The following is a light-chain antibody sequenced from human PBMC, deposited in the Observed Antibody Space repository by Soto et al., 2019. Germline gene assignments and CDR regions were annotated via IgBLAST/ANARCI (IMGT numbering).Light chain of an antibody. J-gene: IGLJ1*01. CDR2: EGS. Sequence: QSALTQPASVSGSPGQSITISCTGTSSDVGSYNLVSWYQQHPGKAPKLMIYEGSKRPSGVSNRFPGSKSGNTASLTISGLQAEDEADYYCCSYAGSSTHYVFGTGTKLTVL. V-gene: IGLV2-23*01. CDR3: CSYAGSSTHYV. CDR1: SSDVGSYNL.